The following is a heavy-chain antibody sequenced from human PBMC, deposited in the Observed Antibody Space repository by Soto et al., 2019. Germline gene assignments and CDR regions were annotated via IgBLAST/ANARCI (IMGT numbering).Heavy chain of an antibody. J-gene: IGHJ3*02. Sequence: GASVKVSCKASGYTFTGYYMHWVRQAPGQGLEWMGWINPNSGGTNYAQKFQGRVTMTRDTSISTAYMELSRLRSDDTAVYYCATDLGGTHLTPDAFKMWAEAAMV. CDR1: GYTFTGYY. CDR2: INPNSGGT. D-gene: IGHD3-10*01. CDR3: ATDLGGTHLTPDAFKM. V-gene: IGHV1-2*02.